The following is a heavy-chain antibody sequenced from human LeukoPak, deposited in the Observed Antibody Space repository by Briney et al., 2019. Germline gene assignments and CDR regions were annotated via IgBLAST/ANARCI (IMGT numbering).Heavy chain of an antibody. J-gene: IGHJ3*02. Sequence: SETLSLTCTVSGGSISSSSYYWGWIRQPPGKGLEWIGSIYYSGSTYYNPSLKSRVTISVDTSKNQFSLKLSSVTAADTAVYYCARHYRYFDRRTNAFDIWGQGTMVTVSS. D-gene: IGHD3-9*01. V-gene: IGHV4-39*01. CDR3: ARHYRYFDRRTNAFDI. CDR2: IYYSGST. CDR1: GGSISSSSYY.